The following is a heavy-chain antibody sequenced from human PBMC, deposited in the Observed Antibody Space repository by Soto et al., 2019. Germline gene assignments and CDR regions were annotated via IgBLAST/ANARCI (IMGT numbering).Heavy chain of an antibody. Sequence: GGSLRLSCAASGFTFSSYGMHWVRQAPGKGLEWVAVISYDGSNKYYADSVKGRFTISRDNSKNTLYLQMNSLRAEDTAVYYCAKDKNPTYYDLWSGYSSNWFDPWGQGTLVTVSS. J-gene: IGHJ5*02. CDR3: AKDKNPTYYDLWSGYSSNWFDP. CDR2: ISYDGSNK. D-gene: IGHD3-3*01. CDR1: GFTFSSYG. V-gene: IGHV3-30*18.